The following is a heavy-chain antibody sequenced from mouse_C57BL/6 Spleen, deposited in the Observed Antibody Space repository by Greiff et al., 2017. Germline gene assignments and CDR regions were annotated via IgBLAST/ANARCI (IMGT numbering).Heavy chain of an antibody. CDR1: GYTFTEYT. CDR3: ARHEDDYGSYGGAMDY. V-gene: IGHV1-62-2*01. Sequence: QVQLKESGAELVKPGASVKLSCKASGYTFTEYTIHWVKQRPGQGLEWIGWFYPGSGSIKYNEKFKNKATLTADKSSSTVYMELSRLTSEDSAVYFCARHEDDYGSYGGAMDYWGQGTSVTVSS. CDR2: FYPGSGSI. J-gene: IGHJ4*01. D-gene: IGHD2-1*01.